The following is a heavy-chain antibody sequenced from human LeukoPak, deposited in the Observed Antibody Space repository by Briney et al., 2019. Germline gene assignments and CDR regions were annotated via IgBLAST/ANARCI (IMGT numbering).Heavy chain of an antibody. CDR2: INPNSGGT. D-gene: IGHD3-9*01. CDR1: GYTFTGYY. CDR3: ARADDILTGYSYFDY. V-gene: IGHV1-2*02. Sequence: GASVKVSCKAPGYTFTGYYMHWVRQAPGQGLEWMGWINPNSGGTNYAQKFQGRVTMTRDTSISTAYMELSRLRSDDTAVYYCARADDILTGYSYFDYWGQGTLVTVSS. J-gene: IGHJ4*02.